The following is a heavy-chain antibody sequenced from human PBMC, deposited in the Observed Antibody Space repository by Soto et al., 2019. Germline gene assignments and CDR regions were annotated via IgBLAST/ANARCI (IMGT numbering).Heavy chain of an antibody. CDR3: ARGSGAAAGSEGGDYYGMDV. CDR1: GGSFIGYY. D-gene: IGHD6-13*01. V-gene: IGHV4-34*01. Sequence: AETLSLTCAVYGGSFIGYYCICIRHPPVKGLEWIGEINHSGSTNYNPSLKSRVTISVDTSKNQFSLKLSSVTAADTAVYYCARGSGAAAGSEGGDYYGMDVWGQGTTVTVSS. CDR2: INHSGST. J-gene: IGHJ6*02.